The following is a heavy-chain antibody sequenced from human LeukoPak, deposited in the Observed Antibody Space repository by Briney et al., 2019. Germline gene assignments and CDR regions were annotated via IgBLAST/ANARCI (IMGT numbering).Heavy chain of an antibody. D-gene: IGHD3-10*01. CDR1: GYTFTSYY. V-gene: IGHV1-46*01. J-gene: IGHJ4*02. CDR3: ARAVGPYDY. CDR2: INPSDGST. Sequence: ASVKVSCKASGYTFTSYYMQWVRQAPGQGLEWVGIINPSDGSTSSAQKFQGRVTMTRDTSTSTVYMELSSLRAEDTAVYFCARAVGPYDYWGQGTLVTVSS.